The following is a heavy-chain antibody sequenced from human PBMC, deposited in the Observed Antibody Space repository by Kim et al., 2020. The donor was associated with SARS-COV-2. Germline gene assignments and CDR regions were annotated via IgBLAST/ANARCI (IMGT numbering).Heavy chain of an antibody. J-gene: IGHJ4*02. Sequence: GGSLRLSCAASGFTFSSYAMSWVRQAPGKGLEWVSAISGSGGSTYYADSVKGRFTISRDNSKNTLYLQMNSLRAEDTAVYYCAKDRYYYDSSGYLLLDYWGQGTLVTVSS. D-gene: IGHD3-22*01. CDR2: ISGSGGST. CDR1: GFTFSSYA. V-gene: IGHV3-23*01. CDR3: AKDRYYYDSSGYLLLDY.